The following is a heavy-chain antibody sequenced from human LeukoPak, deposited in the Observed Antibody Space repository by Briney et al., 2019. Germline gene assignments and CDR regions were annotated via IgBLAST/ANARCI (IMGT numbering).Heavy chain of an antibody. V-gene: IGHV4-59*01. D-gene: IGHD5-24*01. J-gene: IGHJ4*02. Sequence: SETLSLTCTVSGGSISSYYWSWIRQPPGKGLEWIGYIYYSGSTNYNPSLKSRVTISVDTSKNQFSLKLSSVTAADTAVYYCARGVEMAAIDYWGQGTLVTVSS. CDR3: ARGVEMAAIDY. CDR2: IYYSGST. CDR1: GGSISSYY.